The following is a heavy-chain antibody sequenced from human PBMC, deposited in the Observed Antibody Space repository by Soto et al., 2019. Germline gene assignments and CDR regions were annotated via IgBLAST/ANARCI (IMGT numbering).Heavy chain of an antibody. CDR2: ILHDETP. D-gene: IGHD2-21*01. CDR1: GFTFSTYA. V-gene: IGHV3-23*01. Sequence: PGGSLRLSCAASGFTFSTYAMTWVRQAPGRGLEWVSTILHDETPFYTDSVKGRFTISRDNVRGTLYLQMNGLRVEDAALYFCAKDLFPTSGQRFFFESWGQGSLGTVAS. CDR3: AKDLFPTSGQRFFFES. J-gene: IGHJ4*02.